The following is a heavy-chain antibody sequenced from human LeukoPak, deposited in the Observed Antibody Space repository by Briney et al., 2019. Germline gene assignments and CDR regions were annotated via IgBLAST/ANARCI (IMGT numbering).Heavy chain of an antibody. J-gene: IGHJ6*04. CDR2: INHSGST. CDR1: GGSFSGYY. D-gene: IGHD2-2*01. V-gene: IGHV4-34*01. Sequence: SETLSLTCAVYGGSFSGYYWSWIRQPPGKGLEWIGEINHSGSTNYNPSLKSRVTISVDTSKNQFSLKLSSVTAADTAVYYCARGPAYCSSTSCYYYYGMDVWGKGTTVTVSS. CDR3: ARGPAYCSSTSCYYYYGMDV.